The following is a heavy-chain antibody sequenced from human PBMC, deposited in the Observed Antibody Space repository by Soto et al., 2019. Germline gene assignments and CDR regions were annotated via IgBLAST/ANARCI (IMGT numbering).Heavy chain of an antibody. Sequence: GGSLRLSCAASGFTFSHYGMHWVRQAPGKGLEWVADIWSDGSKSYYSDSVRGRFTISREDSENTLYLQMNNLRAEDTAEYHCARDLSYGSLDFANWGQGTLVTVSS. CDR3: ARDLSYGSLDFAN. CDR2: IWSDGSKS. V-gene: IGHV3-33*01. J-gene: IGHJ4*02. D-gene: IGHD3-10*01. CDR1: GFTFSHYG.